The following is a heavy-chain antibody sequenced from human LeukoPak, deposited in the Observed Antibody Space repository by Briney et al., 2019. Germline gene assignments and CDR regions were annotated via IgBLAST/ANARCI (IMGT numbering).Heavy chain of an antibody. CDR1: XFTFXSXX. D-gene: IGHD2-2*01. V-gene: IGHV3-21*01. CDR3: ARGRRGYCSSTSCYLVGAFDI. J-gene: IGHJ3*02. CDR2: XXSSSSYI. Sequence: XAXXFTFXSXXMNWXXXAPGXXLEXXXSXXSSSSYIYYADSVKGRFTISRDNAKNSLYLQMNSLRAEDTAVYYCARGRRGYCSSTSCYLVGAFDIWGQGTMVTVSS.